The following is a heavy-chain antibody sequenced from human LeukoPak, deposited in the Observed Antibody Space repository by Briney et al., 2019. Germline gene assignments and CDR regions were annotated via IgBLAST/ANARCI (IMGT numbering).Heavy chain of an antibody. CDR2: ISGSGGST. Sequence: GALRLSCAASGFNFGEFWMAWVRQAPGKGLEWVSAISGSGGSTYYADSVKGRFTISRDNSKNTLYLQMNSLRAEDTAVYYCAKGEQLAFFDYWGQGTLVTVSS. CDR3: AKGEQLAFFDY. D-gene: IGHD6-13*01. J-gene: IGHJ4*02. CDR1: GFNFGEFW. V-gene: IGHV3-23*01.